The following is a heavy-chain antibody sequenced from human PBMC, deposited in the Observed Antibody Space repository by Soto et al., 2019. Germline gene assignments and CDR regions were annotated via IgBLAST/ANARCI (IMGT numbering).Heavy chain of an antibody. V-gene: IGHV3-7*01. J-gene: IGHJ4*02. CDR1: GFTFSSYW. CDR3: ARVGGYCSGGSCYFDY. D-gene: IGHD2-15*01. CDR2: IKQDGSEK. Sequence: GGSLRLSCAASGFTFSSYWISWVRQAPGKGLEWVANIKQDGSEKYYVDSVKGRFTISRDNAKNSLYLQMNSLSAEDTDVYYCARVGGYCSGGSCYFDYWGQGTLVTVSS.